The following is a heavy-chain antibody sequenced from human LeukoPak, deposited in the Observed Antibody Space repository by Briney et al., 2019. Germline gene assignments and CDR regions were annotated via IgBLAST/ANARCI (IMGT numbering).Heavy chain of an antibody. CDR1: GDSVSSNSAA. Sequence: SQTLSLTCAISGDSVSSNSAAWNWIRQSPSRGLEWLGRTYYRTKWYNDYAVSVKSRITINPDTSKNQFFLQLNCVTPEDTAVYYCARDHGGLRYFDWLSRALYYFDYWGQGTLVTVSS. D-gene: IGHD3-9*01. CDR2: TYYRTKWYN. J-gene: IGHJ4*02. CDR3: ARDHGGLRYFDWLSRALYYFDY. V-gene: IGHV6-1*01.